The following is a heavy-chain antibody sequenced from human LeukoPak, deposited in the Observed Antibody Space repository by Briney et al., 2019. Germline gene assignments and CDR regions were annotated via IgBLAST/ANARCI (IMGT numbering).Heavy chain of an antibody. D-gene: IGHD6-19*01. CDR3: ATGSSGWYSLIILGYYGMDV. J-gene: IGHJ6*02. Sequence: ASVKVSCKVSGYTLTELSMHWVRQAPGKELEWMGGFDPEDGETIYAQKFQGRVTMTEDTSTDTAYMELSSLRSEDTAVYYCATGSSGWYSLIILGYYGMDVWGQGTTVTVSS. CDR2: FDPEDGET. V-gene: IGHV1-24*01. CDR1: GYTLTELS.